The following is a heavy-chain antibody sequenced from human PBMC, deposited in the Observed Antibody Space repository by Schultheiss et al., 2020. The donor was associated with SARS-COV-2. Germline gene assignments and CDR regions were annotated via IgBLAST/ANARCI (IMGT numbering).Heavy chain of an antibody. J-gene: IGHJ6*03. CDR2: ISGSGGST. D-gene: IGHD5-18*01. CDR1: GFTVSSNY. V-gene: IGHV3-23*01. CDR3: AKDHHSSSIGTAMAYYYYYYMDV. Sequence: GESLKISCAASGFTVSSNYMSWVRQAPGKGLEWVSGISGSGGSTYYADSVKGRFTISRDNSKNTLYLQMNSLRAEDTAVYYCAKDHHSSSIGTAMAYYYYYYMDVWGKGTTVTVSS.